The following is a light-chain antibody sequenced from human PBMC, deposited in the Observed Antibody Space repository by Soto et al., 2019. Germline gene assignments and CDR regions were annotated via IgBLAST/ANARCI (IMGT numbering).Light chain of an antibody. J-gene: IGLJ3*02. Sequence: QSVLTQPPSVSGAPGQKVTISCTGSGSNLGAKYAVHWYQQLPGTAPKLLIYDNINRPSGVPDRFSGSKSDTSASLAITGLQAEDEADYYCQSYDTSLSGSVFGGGTQLTVL. CDR2: DNI. V-gene: IGLV1-40*01. CDR3: QSYDTSLSGSV. CDR1: GSNLGAKYA.